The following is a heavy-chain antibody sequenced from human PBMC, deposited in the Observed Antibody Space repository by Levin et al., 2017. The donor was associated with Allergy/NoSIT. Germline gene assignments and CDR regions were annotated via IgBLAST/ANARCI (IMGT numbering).Heavy chain of an antibody. CDR3: ARGSIFWSGYYSGGDAFDI. CDR1: GGSFSGYY. Sequence: GSLRLSCAVYGGSFSGYYWSWIRQPPGKGLEWIGEINHSGSTNYNPSLKSRVTISVDTSKNQFSLKLSSVTAADTAVYYCARGSIFWSGYYSGGDAFDIWGQGTMVTVSS. V-gene: IGHV4-34*01. CDR2: INHSGST. J-gene: IGHJ3*02. D-gene: IGHD3-3*01.